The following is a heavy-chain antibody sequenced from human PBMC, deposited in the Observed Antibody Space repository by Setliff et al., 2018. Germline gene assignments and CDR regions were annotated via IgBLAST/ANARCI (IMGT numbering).Heavy chain of an antibody. CDR2: IDPADSDT. CDR1: GYSFTKYW. Sequence: GESLKISCKAAGYSFTKYWIGWVRQMPGKGLEWMGIIDPADSDTTYSPSFQGQVTISADKSIGTAYLQWSSLKASDTAIYYCARRGWGSSSGDCYSPKGCYYYYMDVWGKGTTVTVAS. V-gene: IGHV5-51*01. J-gene: IGHJ6*03. D-gene: IGHD2-21*02. CDR3: ARRGWGSSSGDCYSPKGCYYYYMDV.